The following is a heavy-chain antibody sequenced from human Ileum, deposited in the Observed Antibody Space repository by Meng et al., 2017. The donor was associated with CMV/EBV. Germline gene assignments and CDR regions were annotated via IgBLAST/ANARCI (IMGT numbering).Heavy chain of an antibody. D-gene: IGHD6-19*01. J-gene: IGHJ4*02. CDR3: ARENTAVTGGDS. CDR1: GFTLNKYW. Sequence: GEALKISCAASGFTLNKYWRRWVRQGPGKGLEWVANIKQDGSETYYVDSVKGRFTISRDNAQNSLYLKMNSLRVEDTALYFCARENTAVTGGDSWGQGTLVTVSS. V-gene: IGHV3-7*01. CDR2: IKQDGSET.